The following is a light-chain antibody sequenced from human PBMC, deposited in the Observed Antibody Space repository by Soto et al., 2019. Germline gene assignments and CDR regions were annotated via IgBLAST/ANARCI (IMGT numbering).Light chain of an antibody. Sequence: QSALTQPPSASGSPGQSVTISCTGTSGDVGAYNYVSWYQRHPRKAPKLMIYEVSQRPSGVPDLFSGSKFGNTASLTVSGLQAEDEADYFCSSYAGSNNFVFGAGTKLTVL. CDR2: EVS. J-gene: IGLJ2*01. V-gene: IGLV2-8*01. CDR3: SSYAGSNNFV. CDR1: SGDVGAYNY.